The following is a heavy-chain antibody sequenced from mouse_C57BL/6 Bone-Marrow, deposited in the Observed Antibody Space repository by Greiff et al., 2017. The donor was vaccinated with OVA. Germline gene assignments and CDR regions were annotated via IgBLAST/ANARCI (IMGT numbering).Heavy chain of an antibody. V-gene: IGHV1-82*01. CDR2: IYPGDGDT. D-gene: IGHD1-1*01. CDR3: ARIYYYGSSYHWYFDV. Sequence: QVQLQQSGPELVKPGASVKISCKASGYAFSSSWMNWVKQRPGKGLEWIGRIYPGDGDTNYNGKFKGKATLNADKSSSTAYMQLSSLTSEDSAVYFGARIYYYGSSYHWYFDVWGTGTTVTVSS. J-gene: IGHJ1*03. CDR1: GYAFSSSW.